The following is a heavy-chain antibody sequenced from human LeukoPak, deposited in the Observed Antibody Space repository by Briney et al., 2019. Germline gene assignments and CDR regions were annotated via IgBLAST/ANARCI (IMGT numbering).Heavy chain of an antibody. Sequence: SETLSLTCTVSGGSISSYYWSWIRQPPGKGLDWIGYIYYSGSTNYNPSLKSRVTISVDTSKNQFSLKLSSVTAADTAVYYCARRRDGYNGEFGYWGQGTLVTVSS. CDR2: IYYSGST. V-gene: IGHV4-59*08. J-gene: IGHJ4*02. CDR3: ARRRDGYNGEFGY. D-gene: IGHD5-24*01. CDR1: GGSISSYY.